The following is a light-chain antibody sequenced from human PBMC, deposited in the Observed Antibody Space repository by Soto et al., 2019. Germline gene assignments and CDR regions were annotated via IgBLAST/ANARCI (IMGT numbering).Light chain of an antibody. CDR1: QSVSSH. V-gene: IGKV3-20*01. CDR2: GAS. CDR3: QQYGSSTWT. J-gene: IGKJ1*01. Sequence: EVVMTQSPATLSVSTGERATLSCRASQSVSSHLAWYQQKPGQAPRLLIYGASSRATGIPDRFSGSGSGTDFTLTISRLEPEYFAVYYCQQYGSSTWTFGQGTKVDI.